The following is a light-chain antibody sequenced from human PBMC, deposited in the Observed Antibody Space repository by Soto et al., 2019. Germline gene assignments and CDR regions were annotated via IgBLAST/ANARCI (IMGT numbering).Light chain of an antibody. CDR1: SSNIGSKF. Sequence: QSVLTQPPSASGTPGQRVTISCSGSSSNIGSKFVYWYQQLPGTAPKLLIYRDDQRPSGVPDRFSGSKAGTSASLAISGLRSEDEGVYYCAAWDVSLSAVFGGGTKLTVL. CDR2: RDD. V-gene: IGLV1-47*01. J-gene: IGLJ3*02. CDR3: AAWDVSLSAV.